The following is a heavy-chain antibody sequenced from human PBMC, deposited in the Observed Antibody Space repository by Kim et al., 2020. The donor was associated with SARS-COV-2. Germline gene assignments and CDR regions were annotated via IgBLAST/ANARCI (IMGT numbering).Heavy chain of an antibody. J-gene: IGHJ4*02. CDR3: ARGDYYGSGSYRN. V-gene: IGHV4-34*01. Sequence: NYNPSLKSRVPVSVDTSKNQFSLKLRSVTAADTAVYYCARGDYYGSGSYRNWGQGTLVTVSS. D-gene: IGHD3-10*01.